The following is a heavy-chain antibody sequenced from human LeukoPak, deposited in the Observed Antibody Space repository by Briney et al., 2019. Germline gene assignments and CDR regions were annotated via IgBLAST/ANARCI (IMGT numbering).Heavy chain of an antibody. CDR3: ARSLYSYGFVLDY. J-gene: IGHJ4*02. Sequence: PGGSLRLSCAASGFTFSSYSMNWVRQAPGKGLEWVSSISSSSSYIYYADSVKGRFTISRDNAKNSLYLQMNSLRAEDTAVYYCARSLYSYGFVLDYWGQGTLVTVSS. V-gene: IGHV3-21*01. CDR2: ISSSSSYI. CDR1: GFTFSSYS. D-gene: IGHD5-18*01.